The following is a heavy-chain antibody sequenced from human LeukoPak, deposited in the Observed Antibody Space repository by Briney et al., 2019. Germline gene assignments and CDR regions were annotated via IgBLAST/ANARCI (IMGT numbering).Heavy chain of an antibody. CDR1: GGSISSYY. V-gene: IGHV4-59*01. Sequence: PSETLSLTCTVSGGSISSYYWSWIRQPPGKGLEWIGYIYYTGSTNYNPSLKSRVTMSVDTSKNQFSLKLNSVTAADTAVYYCARLIAARPRYYFDYWGHGTLVTVSS. J-gene: IGHJ4*01. CDR2: IYYTGST. D-gene: IGHD6-6*01. CDR3: ARLIAARPRYYFDY.